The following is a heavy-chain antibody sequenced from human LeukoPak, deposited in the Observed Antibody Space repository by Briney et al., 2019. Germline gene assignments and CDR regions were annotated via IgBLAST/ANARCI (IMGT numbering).Heavy chain of an antibody. CDR2: IYSGGST. D-gene: IGHD3-22*01. CDR1: GFTVSSNY. J-gene: IGHJ4*02. Sequence: PGGSLRLSCAASGFTVSSNYMSWVRQAPGKGLEWVSVIYSGGSTYYADSVKGRFTISRDNSKHTLYLQMNSLRAEDTAVYYCARDQRDYYDSSGYPRDWGQGTLVTVSS. CDR3: ARDQRDYYDSSGYPRD. V-gene: IGHV3-66*02.